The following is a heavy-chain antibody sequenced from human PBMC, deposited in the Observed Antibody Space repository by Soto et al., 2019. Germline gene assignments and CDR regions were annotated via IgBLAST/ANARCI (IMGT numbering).Heavy chain of an antibody. D-gene: IGHD6-13*01. CDR1: GYSISSGYY. CDR2: IYHSGST. J-gene: IGHJ5*02. Sequence: TSETLSLTCAVSGYSISSGYYWGWIRQPPGXGLEWIGSIYHSGSTYYNPSLKSRVTISVDTSKNQFSLKLSSVTAADTAVYYCASSIAAAGTEGYNWFDPWGQGTLVTVSS. CDR3: ASSIAAAGTEGYNWFDP. V-gene: IGHV4-38-2*01.